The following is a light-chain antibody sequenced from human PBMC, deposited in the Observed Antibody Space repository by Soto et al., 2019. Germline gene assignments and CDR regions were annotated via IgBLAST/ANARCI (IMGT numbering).Light chain of an antibody. CDR2: GAS. Sequence: ETVLTQSPGTLSLSPGERATLSCRASQSVSSNYLAWYQQKPGQAPRLLMYGASTRATGIPDRFSCSGSGTDFTLTISRLEPEDFAVYYCQQFGRSPPSWTFGQGTKVEIK. CDR1: QSVSSNY. CDR3: QQFGRSPPSWT. J-gene: IGKJ1*01. V-gene: IGKV3-20*01.